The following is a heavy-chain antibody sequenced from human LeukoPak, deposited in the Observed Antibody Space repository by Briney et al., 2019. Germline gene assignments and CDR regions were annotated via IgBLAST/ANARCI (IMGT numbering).Heavy chain of an antibody. V-gene: IGHV3-30*18. CDR3: AKVMDRGGSYYQYYYYYGMDV. Sequence: GRSLRLSCAVYRLTFSSYGMHWVRQAPGKGPEWVAVISYDGSNKYYADSVKGRFTISRDNSKNTLYLQMNSLRAEDTAVYYCAKVMDRGGSYYQYYYYYGMDVWGQGTTVTACS. D-gene: IGHD1-26*01. CDR1: RLTFSSYG. CDR2: ISYDGSNK. J-gene: IGHJ6*02.